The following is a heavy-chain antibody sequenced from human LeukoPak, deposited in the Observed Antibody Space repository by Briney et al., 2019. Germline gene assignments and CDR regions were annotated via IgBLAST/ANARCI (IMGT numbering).Heavy chain of an antibody. CDR3: ARGQGRDGYIKRNWYFDL. CDR1: GGSFSGYY. CDR2: INHSGSI. V-gene: IGHV4-34*01. D-gene: IGHD5-24*01. J-gene: IGHJ2*01. Sequence: SETLSLTCAVYGGSFSGYYWSWIRQPPGKGLEWIGEINHSGSINYNPSLKSRVTISVDTSKNQFSLKLSSVTAADTAVYYCARGQGRDGYIKRNWYFDLWGRGTLVTVSS.